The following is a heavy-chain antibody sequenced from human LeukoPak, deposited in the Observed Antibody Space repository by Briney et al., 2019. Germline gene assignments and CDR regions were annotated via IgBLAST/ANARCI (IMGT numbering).Heavy chain of an antibody. D-gene: IGHD6-13*01. CDR1: GGSISSYY. J-gene: IGHJ4*02. Sequence: PSETLSLTCTVSGGSISSYYWSWIRQPPGKGLEWIGYIYYSGSTNYNPSLKSRVTISVDTSKNQFSLKLSSVTAADTAVYYCASIAAAGTGLFFDYWGQGALVTVSS. V-gene: IGHV4-59*08. CDR2: IYYSGST. CDR3: ASIAAAGTGLFFDY.